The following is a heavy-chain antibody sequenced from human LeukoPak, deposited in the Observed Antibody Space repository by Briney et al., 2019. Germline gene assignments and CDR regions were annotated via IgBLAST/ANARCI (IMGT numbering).Heavy chain of an antibody. CDR1: GFPFSSYS. Sequence: GSLRLSFAASGFPFSSYSMNWVRPAPGKGLEWVSSITSSSSYIYYSDSVKGRFTISRDNAKNSLYLQMNGLRAEDTAVYYCAREVGVGALRGRFDPWGQGTLVTVSS. CDR2: ITSSSSYI. J-gene: IGHJ5*02. CDR3: AREVGVGALRGRFDP. D-gene: IGHD3-10*01. V-gene: IGHV3-21*01.